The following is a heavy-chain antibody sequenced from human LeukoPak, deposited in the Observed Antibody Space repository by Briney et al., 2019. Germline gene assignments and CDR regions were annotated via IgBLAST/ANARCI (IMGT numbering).Heavy chain of an antibody. J-gene: IGHJ5*02. Sequence: PGRSLRLSCAASGFTFDDYAMYWVRQAPGKGLEWVSGISWNSGSIGYADSVKGRFTISRDNAKNSLYLHMNSLRTEDTALYYCAKASVSSVAGGDWFDPWGQGTLVTVSS. CDR3: AKASVSSVAGGDWFDP. CDR1: GFTFDDYA. D-gene: IGHD6-19*01. V-gene: IGHV3-9*01. CDR2: ISWNSGSI.